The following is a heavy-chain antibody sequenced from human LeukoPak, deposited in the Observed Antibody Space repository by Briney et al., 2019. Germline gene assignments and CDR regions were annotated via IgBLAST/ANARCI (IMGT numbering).Heavy chain of an antibody. CDR2: IYWNDDR. J-gene: IGHJ3*02. V-gene: IGHV2-5*01. D-gene: IGHD4-17*01. CDR1: GFSLSTSGVG. Sequence: ESRPTLVKPTQTLTLTCTFSGFSLSTSGVGVGWIRQPPGKALEWLALIYWNDDRRYSPSLNNRLTITKDTSKNQVVLRMTNMDPVDTGTYYCAHMVNTVTTSWGAFDIWGQGTMVTVSS. CDR3: AHMVNTVTTSWGAFDI.